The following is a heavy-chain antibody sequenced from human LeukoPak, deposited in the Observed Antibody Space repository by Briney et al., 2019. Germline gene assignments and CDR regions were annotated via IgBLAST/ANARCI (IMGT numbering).Heavy chain of an antibody. D-gene: IGHD3-22*01. J-gene: IGHJ4*02. Sequence: TVKVSCKASGGTFSSYAISWVRQAPGQGLEWMGGIIPIFGTANYAQKFQGRVTITADESTSTAYMELSSLRSEDTAVYYCARRDPDSSGYRYWGQGTLVTVSS. CDR1: GGTFSSYA. CDR2: IIPIFGTA. V-gene: IGHV1-69*13. CDR3: ARRDPDSSGYRY.